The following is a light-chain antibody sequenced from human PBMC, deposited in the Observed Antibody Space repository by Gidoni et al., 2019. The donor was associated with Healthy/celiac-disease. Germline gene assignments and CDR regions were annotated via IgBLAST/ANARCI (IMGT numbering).Light chain of an antibody. CDR2: DVS. Sequence: QSALTQPASVSASPGQSITISCTGTSSHLGVYNYVSWYQQHPDNAPKLIIYDVSYRPAGISNRFAGSKSGNTASLTISGLQGEDEADYYCSSYTGSSTVFGGGTKLTVL. CDR3: SSYTGSSTV. V-gene: IGLV2-14*03. CDR1: SSHLGVYNY. J-gene: IGLJ2*01.